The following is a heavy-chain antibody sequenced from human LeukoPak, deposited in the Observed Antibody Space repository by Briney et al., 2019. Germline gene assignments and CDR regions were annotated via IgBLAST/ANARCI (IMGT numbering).Heavy chain of an antibody. D-gene: IGHD2-2*01. V-gene: IGHV4-4*07. CDR3: ARGVVVPAAGAYYYCGMDV. CDR1: GGSISSYY. J-gene: IGHJ6*02. CDR2: IYTSGST. Sequence: SETLSLTCTVSGGSISSYYWSWIRQPAGKGLEWIGRIYTSGSTNYNPSLKSRVTMSVDTSKNQFSLKLSSVTAADTAVYYCARGVVVPAAGAYYYCGMDVWGQGTTVTVSS.